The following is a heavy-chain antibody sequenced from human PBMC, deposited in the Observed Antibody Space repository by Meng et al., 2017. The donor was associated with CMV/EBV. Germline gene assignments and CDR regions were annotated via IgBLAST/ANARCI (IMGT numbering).Heavy chain of an antibody. D-gene: IGHD6-13*01. J-gene: IGHJ4*02. CDR1: GGSISSYY. CDR3: AREMPIAAAGCFDY. V-gene: IGHV4-4*07. CDR2: IYTSGST. Sequence: QVPLQESGPGLVKPSETLSLTCTVSGGSISSYYWSWIRQPAGKGLEWIGRIYTSGSTNYNPSLKSRVTMSVDTSKNQFSLKLSSVTAADTAVYYCAREMPIAAAGCFDYWGQGTLVTVSS.